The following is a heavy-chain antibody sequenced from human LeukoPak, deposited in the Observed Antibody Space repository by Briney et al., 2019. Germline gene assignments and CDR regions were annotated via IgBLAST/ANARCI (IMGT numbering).Heavy chain of an antibody. CDR3: ARMDWGAFDI. V-gene: IGHV4-61*02. D-gene: IGHD3-10*01. CDR1: GGSISSGSYY. J-gene: IGHJ3*02. Sequence: SETLSLTCTVSGGSISSGSYYWSWIRQPAGKGLEWIGRIYTSGSTNYNPSLKSRVTISVDTSENQFSLKLSSVTAADTAVYYCARMDWGAFDIWGQGTMVTVSS. CDR2: IYTSGST.